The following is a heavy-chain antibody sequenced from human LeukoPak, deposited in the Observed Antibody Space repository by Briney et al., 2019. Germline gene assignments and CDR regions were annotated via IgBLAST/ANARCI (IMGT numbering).Heavy chain of an antibody. J-gene: IGHJ4*02. V-gene: IGHV4-59*01. D-gene: IGHD3-22*01. CDR3: ATYYFDKSCFYYFDY. CDR2: FHYSGTT. CDR1: VGSISPYY. Sequence: SETLSLTCIVSVGSISPYYWSWIRQPPGKGLEWIGYFHYSGTTNYNPSLKSRVTISVDTSKKQFSLKLTSVTAADTAVYYCATYYFDKSCFYYFDYWGQGTLVTVSS.